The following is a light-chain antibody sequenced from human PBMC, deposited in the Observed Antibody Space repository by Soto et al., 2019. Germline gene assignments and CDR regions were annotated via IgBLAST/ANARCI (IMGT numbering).Light chain of an antibody. J-gene: IGKJ5*01. Sequence: DLQMTQSPSSLSASVGDRVTITCRASQSISTYLNWYQQKPGKAPKLLIYAASSLQSGVPSRFSGSGSGTDFTLTINNLQPDDFATYYCQQSFRTLVTFGQGTRLEIK. CDR2: AAS. CDR3: QQSFRTLVT. V-gene: IGKV1-39*01. CDR1: QSISTY.